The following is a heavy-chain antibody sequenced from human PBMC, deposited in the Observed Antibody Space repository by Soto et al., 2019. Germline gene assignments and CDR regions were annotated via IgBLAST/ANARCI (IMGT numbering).Heavy chain of an antibody. Sequence: PGESLKISCKGSGYSFTSYWIGWVRQMPGKGLEWMGIIYPGDSDTRYSPSFQGQVTISADKSISTAYLQWSSLKASDTAMYYCARRTHYGDYIHYYGMDVWGQGTTVTVSS. D-gene: IGHD4-17*01. J-gene: IGHJ6*02. CDR3: ARRTHYGDYIHYYGMDV. V-gene: IGHV5-51*01. CDR2: IYPGDSDT. CDR1: GYSFTSYW.